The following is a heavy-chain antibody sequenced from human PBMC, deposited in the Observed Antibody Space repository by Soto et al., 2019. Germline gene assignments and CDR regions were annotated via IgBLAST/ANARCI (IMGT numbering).Heavy chain of an antibody. CDR1: EDTFSNYA. CDR3: ARTKYDSSADYYWCLAL. CDR2: IIPIFGTA. J-gene: IGHJ2*01. Sequence: QVELVQSGAEVKKPGSSVKVSCQASEDTFSNYAISWVRQAPGQGLEWMGGIIPIFGTANYAQKFQGRVTITADTSANTVYLELSSLRSETTAGYYCARTKYDSSADYYWCLALWGRGTLVTVSS. D-gene: IGHD3-22*01. V-gene: IGHV1-69*06.